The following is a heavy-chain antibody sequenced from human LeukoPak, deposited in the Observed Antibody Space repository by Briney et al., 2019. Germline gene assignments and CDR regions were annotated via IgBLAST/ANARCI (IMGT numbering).Heavy chain of an antibody. V-gene: IGHV3-30-3*02. CDR2: ISYDGSNK. D-gene: IGHD6-13*01. CDR1: GFTFSSYA. Sequence: GGSLRLSCAASGFTFSSYAMHWVRQAPGKGLEWVAVISYDGSNKYYADSVEGRFTISRDSSKNTLYLQMNSLRAEDTAVYYCAKPLPLYSSSWYGHTGFDYWGQGTLVTVSS. J-gene: IGHJ4*02. CDR3: AKPLPLYSSSWYGHTGFDY.